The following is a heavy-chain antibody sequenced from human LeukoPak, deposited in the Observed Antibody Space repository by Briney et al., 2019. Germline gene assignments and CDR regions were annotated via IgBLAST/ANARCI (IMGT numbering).Heavy chain of an antibody. V-gene: IGHV4-59*08. CDR2: IYYSGST. CDR1: GGSISSYY. D-gene: IGHD6-19*01. J-gene: IGHJ4*02. Sequence: SETLSLTCTVSGGSISSYYWSWIRQPPGKGLEWIGYIYYSGSTNHNPSLKSRVTISVDTSENQFSLKLSSVTAADTAVYYCARSYSSGWSDYWGQGTLVTVSS. CDR3: ARSYSSGWSDY.